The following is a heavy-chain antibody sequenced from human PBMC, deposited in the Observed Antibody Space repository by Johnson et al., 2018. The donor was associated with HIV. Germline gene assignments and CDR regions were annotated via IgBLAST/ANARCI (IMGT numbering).Heavy chain of an antibody. V-gene: IGHV3-23*04. CDR2: ISGSGGST. D-gene: IGHD6-19*01. CDR1: GFTFSSYA. J-gene: IGHJ3*02. CDR3: ARAGGAVRVNGFDM. Sequence: MMLVESGGDVVRPGGSLRISCASSGFTFSSYAMSWVRQAPGKGLEWVSAISGSGGSTYYADSVKGRFTISRDNAKNSLYLQMNSLRGEDTALYYCARAGGAVRVNGFDMWGQGTMVTVSS.